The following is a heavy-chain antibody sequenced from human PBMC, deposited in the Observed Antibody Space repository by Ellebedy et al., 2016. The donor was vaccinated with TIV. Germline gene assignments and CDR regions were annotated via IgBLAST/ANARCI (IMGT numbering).Heavy chain of an antibody. CDR2: IKQDGTDK. J-gene: IGHJ4*02. D-gene: IGHD3-16*01. CDR1: GFTFNTYW. Sequence: GESLKISCAASGFTFNTYWMSWVRQAPGKGLEWVANIKQDGTDKYYLDSVKGRFVISRDNARKSLYLQMNSLRAEDTAVYYCVRGGGAFDYWGQGTLVTVSS. CDR3: VRGGGAFDY. V-gene: IGHV3-7*04.